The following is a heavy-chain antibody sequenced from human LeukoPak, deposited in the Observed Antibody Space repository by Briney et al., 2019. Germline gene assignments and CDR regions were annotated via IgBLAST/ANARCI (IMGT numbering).Heavy chain of an antibody. CDR3: ARDVGYYDSSGYLKATDY. V-gene: IGHV1-18*01. CDR1: GYTFTGYG. CDR2: ISAYNGNT. J-gene: IGHJ4*02. D-gene: IGHD3-22*01. Sequence: ASVKVSCKASGYTFTGYGISWVRQAPGQGLEWMGWISAYNGNTNYAQKLQGRVTMTTDTSTSTAYMELRSLRSDDTAVYYCARDVGYYDSSGYLKATDYWGQGTLVTVSS.